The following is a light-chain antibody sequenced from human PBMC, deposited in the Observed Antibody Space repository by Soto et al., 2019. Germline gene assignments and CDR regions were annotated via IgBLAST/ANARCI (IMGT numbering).Light chain of an antibody. CDR1: QSISSW. J-gene: IGKJ1*01. CDR3: QQYNSYST. Sequence: DIHITHSPSTLSSSLVDRVTITFRASQSISSWLAWYQQKPGKAPKLLIYKASSLESGVPSRFSGSGSGTEFTLTISSLQTDDFATYYCQQYNSYSTFGQGTKVDIK. CDR2: KAS. V-gene: IGKV1-5*03.